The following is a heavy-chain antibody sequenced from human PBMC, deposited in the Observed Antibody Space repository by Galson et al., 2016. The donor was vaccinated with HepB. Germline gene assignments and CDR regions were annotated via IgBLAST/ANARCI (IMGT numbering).Heavy chain of an antibody. CDR1: GYTLTGYF. V-gene: IGHV1-2*02. D-gene: IGHD3-10*02. CDR3: ARDASDYTGRVAFDF. Sequence: SVKVSCKASGYTLTGYFLHWVRQAPGQGLEWMGWINPNSGDRNYAQKFQGRVTMTRNTSINTAYMELSRLRSDDTAVYYCARDASDYTGRVAFDFWGQGSLVTVSS. J-gene: IGHJ4*02. CDR2: INPNSGDR.